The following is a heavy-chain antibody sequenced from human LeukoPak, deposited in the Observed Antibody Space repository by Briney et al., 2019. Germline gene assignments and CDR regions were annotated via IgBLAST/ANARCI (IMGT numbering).Heavy chain of an antibody. V-gene: IGHV3-74*01. CDR2: INVDGSIT. CDR3: GRGTAGTYPGSDY. Sequence: GGSLRLSCAASGFTFSGHWMHWVRQVPGKGLVWVSCINVDGSITSHADSVKGRFTISRDNAKNTLYLQLNSLRAEDTAVYYCGRGTAGTYPGSDYWGQGTLVTVSS. D-gene: IGHD1-26*01. CDR1: GFTFSGHW. J-gene: IGHJ4*02.